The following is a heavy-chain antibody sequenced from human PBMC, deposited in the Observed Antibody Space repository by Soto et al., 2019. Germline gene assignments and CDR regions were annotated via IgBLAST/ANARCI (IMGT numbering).Heavy chain of an antibody. Sequence: QVQLVESGGGVVQPGRSLRLSCAASGFTFSSYGMHWVRQAPGKGLEWVAVISYDGSNKYYADSVKGRFTISRDNSKNTLYLQMNSLRAEDTDVYYCAKDRRITMIVVVMSYYYYGMDVWGQGTTVTVSS. D-gene: IGHD3-22*01. J-gene: IGHJ6*02. CDR3: AKDRRITMIVVVMSYYYYGMDV. CDR2: ISYDGSNK. V-gene: IGHV3-30*18. CDR1: GFTFSSYG.